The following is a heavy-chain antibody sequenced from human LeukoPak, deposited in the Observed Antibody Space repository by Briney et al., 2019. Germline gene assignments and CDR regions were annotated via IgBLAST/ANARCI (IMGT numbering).Heavy chain of an antibody. Sequence: GGSLRLSCVASGFTFSTYNMNWVRQAPGKGLEWVSYISSDGSNIIYADSVKGRYTISRDNFRNSLFLQMNSLRAEDTAVYYCARRIAALSRAPDYWGQGTLVTVSS. V-gene: IGHV3-48*04. D-gene: IGHD6-6*01. CDR3: ARRIAALSRAPDY. CDR2: ISSDGSNI. J-gene: IGHJ4*02. CDR1: GFTFSTYN.